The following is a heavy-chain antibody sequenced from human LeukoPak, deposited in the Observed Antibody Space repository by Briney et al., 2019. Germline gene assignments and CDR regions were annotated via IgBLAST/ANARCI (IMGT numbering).Heavy chain of an antibody. V-gene: IGHV1-18*01. CDR1: GYTFTSYG. Sequence: GASVKVSCKASGYTFTSYGISWVRQAPGQGLEWMGWISAYNGNTNYAQKLQGRVTMTRDTSISTAYMELSRLRSDDTAVYYCASQITYDFWSGYYYYYMDVWGKGTTVTVSS. D-gene: IGHD3-3*01. CDR3: ASQITYDFWSGYYYYYMDV. J-gene: IGHJ6*03. CDR2: ISAYNGNT.